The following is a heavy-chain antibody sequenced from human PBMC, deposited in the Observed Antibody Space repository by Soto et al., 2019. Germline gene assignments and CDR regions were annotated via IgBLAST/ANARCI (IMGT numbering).Heavy chain of an antibody. D-gene: IGHD4-17*01. J-gene: IGHJ3*02. Sequence: GGSLRLSCAASGFTFSSYAMHWVRQAPGKGLEWVAVISYDGSNKYYADSVKGRFTISRDNSKNTLYLQMNSLRAEDTAVYYCAGDYGGKGGDAFDIWGQGTMVTVSS. V-gene: IGHV3-30*04. CDR1: GFTFSSYA. CDR2: ISYDGSNK. CDR3: AGDYGGKGGDAFDI.